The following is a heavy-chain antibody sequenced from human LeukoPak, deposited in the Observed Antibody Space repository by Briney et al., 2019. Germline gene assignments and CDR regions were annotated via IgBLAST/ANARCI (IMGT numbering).Heavy chain of an antibody. CDR1: GGSFSSGGYY. Sequence: PSETLSLTCTVSGGSFSSGGYYWSWIRQHPGKGLEWIGYIYYSGSTYYNPSLKSRVTISVDTSKNQFSLKLSSMTAADTAVYYCARTFDYGGNSIYDYWGQGTLVTVSS. CDR3: ARTFDYGGNSIYDY. V-gene: IGHV4-31*03. D-gene: IGHD4-23*01. CDR2: IYYSGST. J-gene: IGHJ4*02.